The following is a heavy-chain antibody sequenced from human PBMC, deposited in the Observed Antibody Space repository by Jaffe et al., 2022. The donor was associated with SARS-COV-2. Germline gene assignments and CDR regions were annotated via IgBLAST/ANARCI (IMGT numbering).Heavy chain of an antibody. J-gene: IGHJ4*02. V-gene: IGHV3-7*01. CDR1: GFTFSSYW. D-gene: IGHD6-13*01. CDR3: AGFLGPGSSWTTPYFDH. CDR2: IKQDGSET. Sequence: EVQLVESGGGLVQPGGSLRLSCAASGFTFSSYWMSWVRQAPGKGLEWVANIKQDGSETYYVDSMKGRFTISRDNAKNSLYLQMNSLRVEDTAVYYCAGFLGPGSSWTTPYFDHWGQGTLVTVSS.